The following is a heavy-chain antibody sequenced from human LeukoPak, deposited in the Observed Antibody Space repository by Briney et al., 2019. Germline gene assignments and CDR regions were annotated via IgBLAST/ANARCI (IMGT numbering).Heavy chain of an antibody. J-gene: IGHJ4*02. CDR2: IYTSGST. CDR3: ARDAGEGYYFDY. Sequence: SETLSLTCTVSGGSTSDYYWSWIRQPAGKGLEWIGRIYTSGSTNYNPSLKSRVTISVDTSKNQFSLKLSSVTAADTAVYYCARDAGEGYYFDYWGQGTLVTVSS. V-gene: IGHV4-4*07. CDR1: GGSTSDYY.